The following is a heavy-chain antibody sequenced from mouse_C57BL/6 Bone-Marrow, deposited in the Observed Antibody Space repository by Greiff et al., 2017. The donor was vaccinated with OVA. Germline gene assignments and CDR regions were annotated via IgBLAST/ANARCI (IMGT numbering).Heavy chain of an antibody. Sequence: EVQLQESGAELVRPGASVKLSCTASGFTITDDYMHWVKQRPEQGLEWIGWIDPENGDTEYASKFQGKATITADTSSNTAYLQLSSLTSEDTAVYYCTTDYYSKESRDYWGQGTSGTVSS. J-gene: IGHJ4*01. V-gene: IGHV14-4*01. D-gene: IGHD2-5*01. CDR1: GFTITDDY. CDR2: IDPENGDT. CDR3: TTDYYSKESRDY.